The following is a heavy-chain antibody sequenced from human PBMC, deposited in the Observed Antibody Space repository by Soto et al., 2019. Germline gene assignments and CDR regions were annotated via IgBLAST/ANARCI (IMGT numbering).Heavy chain of an antibody. D-gene: IGHD1-26*01. J-gene: IGHJ4*02. Sequence: GASVKVSCKASGYTFTSYGISWVRQAPGQGLEWMGWISAYNGNTNYAQKLQGRVTMTTDTSTSTAYMGLRSLRSDDTAVYYCARDRGIRGLVGASGRYDYWGQETLVTVSS. V-gene: IGHV1-18*01. CDR3: ARDRGIRGLVGASGRYDY. CDR1: GYTFTSYG. CDR2: ISAYNGNT.